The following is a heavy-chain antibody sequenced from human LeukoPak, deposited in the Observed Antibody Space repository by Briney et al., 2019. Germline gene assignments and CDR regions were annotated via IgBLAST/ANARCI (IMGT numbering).Heavy chain of an antibody. V-gene: IGHV1-69*13. D-gene: IGHD3-10*01. CDR2: IIPIFGTA. Sequence: GASVKVSCKASGGTFSSYAISWVRQAPGQGLEWMGGIIPIFGTANYAQKFQGRVTITADESTGTAYMELSSLRSEDTAVYYCARSGSYYAFDIWGQGTMVTVSS. CDR3: ARSGSYYAFDI. CDR1: GGTFSSYA. J-gene: IGHJ3*02.